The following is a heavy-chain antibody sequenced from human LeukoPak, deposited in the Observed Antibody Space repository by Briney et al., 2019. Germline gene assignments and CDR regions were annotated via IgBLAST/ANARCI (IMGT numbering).Heavy chain of an antibody. CDR3: ARVLGWAAFDY. Sequence: SETLSLTCTVSGGSISSFYWSWFRQPAGKGLEWIGRIYSSGSTNYNPSLKSRVTMSVDTSKNQFSLKLSSVTAADTAVYHCARVLGWAAFDYWGQGTLVTVSS. V-gene: IGHV4-4*07. D-gene: IGHD2-15*01. CDR1: GGSISSFY. CDR2: IYSSGST. J-gene: IGHJ4*02.